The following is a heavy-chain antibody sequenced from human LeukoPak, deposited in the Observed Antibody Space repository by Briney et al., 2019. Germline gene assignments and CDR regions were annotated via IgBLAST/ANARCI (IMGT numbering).Heavy chain of an antibody. CDR3: AKGRGGYTHAFDY. J-gene: IGHJ4*02. CDR1: GFTFGSYS. D-gene: IGHD5-24*01. Sequence: PGGSLRLSCAASGFTFGSYSMNWVRQAPGKGLEWVSVISGSGDSTSYADSVKGRFTISRDNSKNTLYLQMNSLRAEDTAVYYCAKGRGGYTHAFDYWGQGTLVTVSS. CDR2: ISGSGDST. V-gene: IGHV3-23*01.